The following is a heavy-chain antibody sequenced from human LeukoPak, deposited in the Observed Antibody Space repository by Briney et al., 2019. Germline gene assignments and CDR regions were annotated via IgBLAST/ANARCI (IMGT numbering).Heavy chain of an antibody. Sequence: GASVKVSCKASGYTFTSYGISWVRQAPGQGLEWMGWIRAYNGNTNYAQKLQGRVTMTTDTSTSTAYMELRSLRSDDTAVYYCARSPKRYSSGWYSDYWGQGTLVTVSS. J-gene: IGHJ4*02. V-gene: IGHV1-18*04. CDR2: IRAYNGNT. CDR3: ARSPKRYSSGWYSDY. CDR1: GYTFTSYG. D-gene: IGHD6-19*01.